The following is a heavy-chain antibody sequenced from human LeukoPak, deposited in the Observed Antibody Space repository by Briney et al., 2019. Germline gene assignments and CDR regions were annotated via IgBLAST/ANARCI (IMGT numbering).Heavy chain of an antibody. V-gene: IGHV1-69*13. J-gene: IGHJ3*02. Sequence: SVKVSCKASGGTFSSYAISWVRQAPGQGLEWMGGIIPIFGTANYAQKFQGRVTITADESTSTAYMELSSLRSEDTAVYYCARSEIAVPGTRAFDIWGQGTMVTVSS. CDR2: IIPIFGTA. D-gene: IGHD6-19*01. CDR3: ARSEIAVPGTRAFDI. CDR1: GGTFSSYA.